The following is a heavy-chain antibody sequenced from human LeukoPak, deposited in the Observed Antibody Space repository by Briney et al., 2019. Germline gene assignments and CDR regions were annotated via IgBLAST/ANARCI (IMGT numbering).Heavy chain of an antibody. D-gene: IGHD1-26*01. J-gene: IGHJ4*02. CDR1: GGSISSGDYY. Sequence: SQTLSLTCTVSGGSISSGDYYWRWIRQPPGKGLEWIGYIYYSGSTYYNPSLKSRVTISVDTSKNQFSLKLSSVTAADTAVYYCARCIVGAVSFDYWGQGTLVTVSS. V-gene: IGHV4-30-4*08. CDR2: IYYSGST. CDR3: ARCIVGAVSFDY.